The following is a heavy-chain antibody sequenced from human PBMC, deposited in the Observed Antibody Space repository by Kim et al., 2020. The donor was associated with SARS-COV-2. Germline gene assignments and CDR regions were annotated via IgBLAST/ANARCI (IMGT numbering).Heavy chain of an antibody. J-gene: IGHJ4*02. Sequence: GRLTSSRDNSKNTLYLQMTSLRAEDTAVYYCAKDRSDDSSGYYYVGYFDYWGQGTLVTVSS. CDR3: AKDRSDDSSGYYYVGYFDY. D-gene: IGHD3-22*01. V-gene: IGHV3-33*06.